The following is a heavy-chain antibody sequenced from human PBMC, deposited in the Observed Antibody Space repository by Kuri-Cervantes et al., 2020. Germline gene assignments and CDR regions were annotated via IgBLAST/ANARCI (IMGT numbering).Heavy chain of an antibody. J-gene: IGHJ6*03. CDR1: GFTFSDYY. CDR3: AKMVQGIRGYYMDV. Sequence: LTCAASGFTFSDYYMSWVRQVPGKGLEWVSGINWNSDNIGYADSVKGRFTISRDNAKNSLYLQMNSLRAEDTALYYCAKMVQGIRGYYMDVWGKGTTVTVSS. V-gene: IGHV3-9*01. D-gene: IGHD3-10*01. CDR2: INWNSDNI.